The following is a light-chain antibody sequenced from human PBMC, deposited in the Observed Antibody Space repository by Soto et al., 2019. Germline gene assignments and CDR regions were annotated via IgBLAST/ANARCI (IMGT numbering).Light chain of an antibody. J-gene: IGLJ1*01. CDR1: SSDIGAYNF. CDR3: SSYTISAADV. V-gene: IGLV2-14*03. Sequence: QSALTQPASVSGSPGQSITISCTGTSSDIGAYNFVSWYQQHPGKAPKLMIYDVSNRPSGVSNRFSGSKSGDTASLTISGLQAEDEADYYCSSYTISAADVFGTGTKVTAL. CDR2: DVS.